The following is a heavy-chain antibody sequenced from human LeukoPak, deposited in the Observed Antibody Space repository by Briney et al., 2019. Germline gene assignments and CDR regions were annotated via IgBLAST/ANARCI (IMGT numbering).Heavy chain of an antibody. V-gene: IGHV4-61*02. J-gene: IGHJ4*02. Sequence: SETLSLTCTVSGGSISSGSYYWSWIRQPAGKGLEWIGRIYTSGSTNYNPSLKSRVTISVDTSKNQFPLKLSSVTAADTAVYYCARDRCSSTSCYRFDYWGQGTLVTVSS. CDR3: ARDRCSSTSCYRFDY. CDR1: GGSISSGSYY. D-gene: IGHD2-2*02. CDR2: IYTSGST.